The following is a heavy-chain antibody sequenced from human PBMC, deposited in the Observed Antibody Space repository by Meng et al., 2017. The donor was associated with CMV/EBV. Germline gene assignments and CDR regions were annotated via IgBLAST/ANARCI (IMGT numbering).Heavy chain of an antibody. CDR3: ARDTMVRGYYYYYYGMDV. CDR2: IIPIFGTA. D-gene: IGHD3-10*01. CDR1: GGTFSSYA. J-gene: IGHJ6*02. Sequence: SVKVSCKASGGTFSSYAISWVRQAPGQGLEWMGWIIPIFGTANYAQKFQGRVTITTDESTSTAYMELSSLRSEDTAVYYCARDTMVRGYYYYYYGMDVWGQGTTVTVSS. V-gene: IGHV1-69*05.